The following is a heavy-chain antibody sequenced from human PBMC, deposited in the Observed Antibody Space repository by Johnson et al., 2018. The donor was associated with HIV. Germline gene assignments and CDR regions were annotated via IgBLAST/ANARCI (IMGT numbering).Heavy chain of an antibody. CDR1: GFTFSSYG. CDR3: AREISRYYYDYAAFDL. CDR2: IRYVGSNK. V-gene: IGHV3-30*02. D-gene: IGHD3-22*01. J-gene: IGHJ3*01. Sequence: QVQLVESGGGVVQPGGSLRLSCAASGFTFSSYGMHWVRQAPGKGLEWVAFIRYVGSNKNYADAVKGGFTISRDNSRITVYLNMINLRADDTALYYCAREISRYYYDYAAFDLWGQGTTVTVSS.